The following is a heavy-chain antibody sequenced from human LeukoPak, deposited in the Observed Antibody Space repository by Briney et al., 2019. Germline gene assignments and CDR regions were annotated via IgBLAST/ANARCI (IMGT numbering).Heavy chain of an antibody. CDR1: GFTFSTYT. J-gene: IGHJ4*02. CDR3: ARDPSGYPDY. V-gene: IGHV3-21*01. Sequence: GGSLRLSCAASGFTFSTYTMNWVRQAPGKGLEWVSSITSTSDISYADSVKGRFTISRDNAKNSLYLQMNSLRAEDTAVYYCARDPSGYPDYWGQGTLVPVSS. CDR2: ITSTSDI. D-gene: IGHD3-22*01.